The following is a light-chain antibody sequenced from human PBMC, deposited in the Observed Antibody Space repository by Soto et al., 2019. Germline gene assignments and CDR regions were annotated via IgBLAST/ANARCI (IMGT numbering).Light chain of an antibody. J-gene: IGLJ1*01. CDR2: EVS. Sequence: QSALTQPPSASGSPGQSVTISCTGTSSDVGGYNYVSWYQQHPGKAPKLMIYEVSTRPSGVPDRFSGSKSGNTASLTVSGLQAEDEADYYFSSYAGSNNLGVFGTGTKVTVL. CDR3: SSYAGSNNLGV. V-gene: IGLV2-8*01. CDR1: SSDVGGYNY.